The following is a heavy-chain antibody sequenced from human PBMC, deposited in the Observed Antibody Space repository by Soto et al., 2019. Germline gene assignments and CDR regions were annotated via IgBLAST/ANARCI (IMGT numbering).Heavy chain of an antibody. J-gene: IGHJ4*01. Sequence: SETLSLTCTASGASISSTSSYWGWVRRPPGKGLEWIGSFFYNKNTYYNPSLKSRVTISVDTSKMQFSLNLTSVTAADTAVYYCARHVEWEIFYYFEHWGQGTPVT. CDR1: GASISSTSSY. V-gene: IGHV4-39*01. CDR3: ARHVEWEIFYYFEH. D-gene: IGHD1-26*01. CDR2: FFYNKNT.